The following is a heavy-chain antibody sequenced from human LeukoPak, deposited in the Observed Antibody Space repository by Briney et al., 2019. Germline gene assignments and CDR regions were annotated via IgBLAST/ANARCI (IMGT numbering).Heavy chain of an antibody. J-gene: IGHJ4*02. D-gene: IGHD2-8*02. Sequence: PGGSLRLSCAASGFTFSTCWMSWVRQAPGKGLEWVANIIQDGSEESYVDSVKGRFTISRDNAENSLYLQMNSLRAEDTALYYCARGYMYGSFDYWGQGTLVTVSS. CDR2: IIQDGSEE. CDR3: ARGYMYGSFDY. CDR1: GFTFSTCW. V-gene: IGHV3-7*01.